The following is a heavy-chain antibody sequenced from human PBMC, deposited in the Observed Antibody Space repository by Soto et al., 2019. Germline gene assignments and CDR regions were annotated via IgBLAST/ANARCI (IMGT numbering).Heavy chain of an antibody. CDR3: ARARTNYGSGSYYYY. CDR1: GFTFSSYA. V-gene: IGHV3-23*01. J-gene: IGHJ4*02. D-gene: IGHD3-10*01. Sequence: EVQLLESGGGLVQPGGSLRLSCAASGFTFSSYAMSWVRQAPGKGLEWVSAISGSGGSTYYADSVKGRFTISRDNSKGALYLQMNGVRAEDTAVYYWARARTNYGSGSYYYYWGQGTLVTVSS. CDR2: ISGSGGST.